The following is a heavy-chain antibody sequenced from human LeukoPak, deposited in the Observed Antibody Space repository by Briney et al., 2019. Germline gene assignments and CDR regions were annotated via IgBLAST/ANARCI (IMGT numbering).Heavy chain of an antibody. CDR1: GGSISSSNW. CDR3: ARSYCGGDCYSVDAFDI. D-gene: IGHD2-21*02. J-gene: IGHJ3*02. Sequence: SETLPLTCAVSGGSISSSNWWSWVRQPPGKGLEWIGEIYHSGSTNYNPSLKSRVTISVDKSKNQFSLKLSSVTAADTAVYYCARSYCGGDCYSVDAFDIWGQGTMVTVS. V-gene: IGHV4-4*02. CDR2: IYHSGST.